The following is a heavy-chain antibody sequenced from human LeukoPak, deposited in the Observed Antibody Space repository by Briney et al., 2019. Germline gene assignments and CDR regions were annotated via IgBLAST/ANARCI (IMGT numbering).Heavy chain of an antibody. Sequence: ASVKVSCKASGYTXTGYYMHWVRQAPGQGLEWMGWINPNSGGTNYAQKFQGRVTMTRDTSISTAYMELSRLRSDDTAVYYCAREGSRYYDSSDDYYGMDVWGQGTTVTVSS. CDR1: GYTXTGYY. J-gene: IGHJ6*02. CDR2: INPNSGGT. V-gene: IGHV1-2*02. D-gene: IGHD3-22*01. CDR3: AREGSRYYDSSDDYYGMDV.